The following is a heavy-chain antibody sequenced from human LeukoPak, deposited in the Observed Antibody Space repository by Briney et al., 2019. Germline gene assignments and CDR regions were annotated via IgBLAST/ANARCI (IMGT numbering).Heavy chain of an antibody. CDR1: GYTFTSYA. J-gene: IGHJ3*02. CDR3: ARDLVLRYFDWLSRDDAFDI. D-gene: IGHD3-9*01. Sequence: ASVKVSCKASGYTFTSYAMNWVRQAPGQGLEWMGWINTNTGNPTYAQGFTGRFVFSLDTSVSTAYLQISSLKAEDTAVYYCARDLVLRYFDWLSRDDAFDIWGQGTMVTVSS. CDR2: INTNTGNP. V-gene: IGHV7-4-1*02.